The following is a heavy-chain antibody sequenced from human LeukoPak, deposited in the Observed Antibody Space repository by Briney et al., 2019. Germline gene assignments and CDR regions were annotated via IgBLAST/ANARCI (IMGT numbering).Heavy chain of an antibody. V-gene: IGHV1-46*01. CDR3: ATGILTFTGHY. CDR1: GYTFTSYY. J-gene: IGHJ4*02. Sequence: ASVKVSCKASGYTFTSYYMHWVRQAPGQGLEWMGIINPSGGSTSYAQKFQGRVTMTRDMSTSTDYMELSSLRSEDTAVYYCATGILTFTGHYWGRGTLVTVSS. D-gene: IGHD3-9*01. CDR2: INPSGGST.